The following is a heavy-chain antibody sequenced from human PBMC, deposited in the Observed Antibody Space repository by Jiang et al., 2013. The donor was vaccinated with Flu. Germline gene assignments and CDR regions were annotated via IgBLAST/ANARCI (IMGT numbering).Heavy chain of an antibody. CDR1: GFTFSSFA. Sequence: VQLLESGGGLVQPGGSLRLSCVASGFTFSSFAMNWVRQAPEKGLEWVSGISGGGGSIFYADSVKGRFTISRDNSKNTLYLQLNSLRADDTAVYYCAKDRGSGWYENWFHPWGRGTLVTVSS. V-gene: IGHV3-23*01. J-gene: IGHJ5*02. CDR2: ISGGGGSI. CDR3: AKDRGSGWYENWFHP. D-gene: IGHD6-19*01.